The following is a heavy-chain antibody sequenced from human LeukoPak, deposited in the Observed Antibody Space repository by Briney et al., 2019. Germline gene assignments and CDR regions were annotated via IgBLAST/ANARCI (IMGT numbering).Heavy chain of an antibody. CDR3: ARRGALKAFDL. Sequence: SETLSLTCTVSGGSISSSSYYWGWIRQPPGKGLEWVGTVYYSGTTYYNPSLKSRVTISVDTSKNQFSLRLSSVTAADTAVYYCARRGALKAFDLWGQGTMVTVSS. J-gene: IGHJ3*01. D-gene: IGHD3-10*01. V-gene: IGHV4-39*07. CDR2: VYYSGTT. CDR1: GGSISSSSYY.